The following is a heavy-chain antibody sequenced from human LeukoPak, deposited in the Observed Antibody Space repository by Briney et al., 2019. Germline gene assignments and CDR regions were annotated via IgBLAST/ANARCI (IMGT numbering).Heavy chain of an antibody. V-gene: IGHV3-23*01. D-gene: IGHD3-10*01. Sequence: GGSLRLSCAASGFTFGSYAMGWVRQAPGKGMGWVSASSGSGGSAYYADSVKGRFTISRDNSKNALYLQMSSLRGEYTAVYCCAKVSSVAPIDYWGQGTLVTVSS. CDR3: AKVSSVAPIDY. J-gene: IGHJ4*02. CDR1: GFTFGSYA. CDR2: SSGSGGSA.